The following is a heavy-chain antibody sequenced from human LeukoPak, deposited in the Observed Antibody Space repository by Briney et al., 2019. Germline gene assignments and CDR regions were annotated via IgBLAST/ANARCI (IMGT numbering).Heavy chain of an antibody. D-gene: IGHD2-15*01. CDR3: ARSSRATHSDYFDY. CDR2: IYYSGST. Sequence: SETLSLTCTVYGGSISSYYWSWIRQPPGKGLEWIGYIYYSGSTNYNPSLKSRVTISVDTSKNQFSLKLSSVTAADTAVYYCARSSRATHSDYFDYWGQGTLVTVSS. J-gene: IGHJ4*02. CDR1: GGSISSYY. V-gene: IGHV4-59*01.